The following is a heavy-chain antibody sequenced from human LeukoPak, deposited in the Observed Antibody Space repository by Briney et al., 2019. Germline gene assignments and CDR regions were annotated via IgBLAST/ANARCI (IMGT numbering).Heavy chain of an antibody. CDR3: ARGVAPRRFDY. V-gene: IGHV4-4*07. CDR1: GGSIISYY. J-gene: IGHJ4*02. CDR2: MHTSGST. Sequence: SETLSLTCTVSGGSIISYYWNWIRQPAGRGLEWIGRMHTSGSTNYNPSLKSRVTMSVDTSKNQLFLKLTSVTAADTAVYYCARGVAPRRFDYWGQGTLVTVSS. D-gene: IGHD6-6*01.